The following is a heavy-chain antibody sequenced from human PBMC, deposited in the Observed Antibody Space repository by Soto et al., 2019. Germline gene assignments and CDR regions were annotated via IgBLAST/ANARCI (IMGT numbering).Heavy chain of an antibody. CDR3: GRGRSGQIVVFY. CDR2: IGPESGAT. V-gene: IGHV1-2*02. CDR1: GYTFTGHY. D-gene: IGHD1-26*01. J-gene: IGHJ4*02. Sequence: GASVKVSCKASGYTFTGHYIHWVRQAPEQGPEWMGEIGPESGATRYAQRFQGRVTMTRDMSITTAYMELNNLSPDDTAVYYCGRGRSGQIVVFYWGQGTPVTAPQ.